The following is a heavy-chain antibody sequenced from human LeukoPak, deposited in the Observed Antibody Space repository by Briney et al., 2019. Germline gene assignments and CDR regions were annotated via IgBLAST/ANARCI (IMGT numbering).Heavy chain of an antibody. V-gene: IGHV1-2*02. J-gene: IGHJ6*03. Sequence: ASVKVSCKASGYTFTYYYLHWVRQAPGQGLEWMGWINPNSGGTNYAQKFQGRVTMTRDTSISTAYMELSRLRSDDTAVYYCARDALWFPLAFYYYYYMDVWGKGTTVTVSS. CDR1: GYTFTYYY. CDR3: ARDALWFPLAFYYYYYMDV. CDR2: INPNSGGT. D-gene: IGHD3-10*01.